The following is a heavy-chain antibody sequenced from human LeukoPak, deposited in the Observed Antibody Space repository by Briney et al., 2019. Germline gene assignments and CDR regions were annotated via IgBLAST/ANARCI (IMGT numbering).Heavy chain of an antibody. V-gene: IGHV1-18*01. CDR3: ARDTPTFLAAAGRGYFDY. Sequence: ASVNVSCKASGYTFTSYGISWVRQAPGQGLERMGGISAYNANTNSAQKLQGSVTMTTATSPSTAYLELRTLRSDDTAVYYCARDTPTFLAAAGRGYFDYWGQGTLVTVSS. J-gene: IGHJ4*02. CDR2: ISAYNANT. CDR1: GYTFTSYG. D-gene: IGHD6-13*01.